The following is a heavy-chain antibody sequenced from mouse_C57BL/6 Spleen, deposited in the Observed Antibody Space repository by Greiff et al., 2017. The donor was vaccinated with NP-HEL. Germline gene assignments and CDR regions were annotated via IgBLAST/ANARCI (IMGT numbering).Heavy chain of an antibody. J-gene: IGHJ1*03. CDR1: GYTFTSYW. Sequence: VQLQQSGAELVRPGSSVQLSCKASGYTFTSYWMDWVKQRPGQGLEWIGNIYPSDSETHYNQKFKDKATLTVDKSSSTAYMQLSSLTSEDSAVYYCARAQIYYYGSSWYFDVWGTGTTVTVSS. CDR3: ARAQIYYYGSSWYFDV. V-gene: IGHV1-61*01. CDR2: IYPSDSET. D-gene: IGHD1-1*01.